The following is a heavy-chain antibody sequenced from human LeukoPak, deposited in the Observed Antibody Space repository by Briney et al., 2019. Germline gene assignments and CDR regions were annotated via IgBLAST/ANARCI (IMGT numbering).Heavy chain of an antibody. J-gene: IGHJ4*02. Sequence: GGSLRLSCAASGFTFRNYGMHWVRQAPAKGLEWVAFIRYDGNSNYYVESVTDRLTLSRDNSRRKLYLQMNSLRAEDTAVYYCAKEEVISGNHGVYFDYWGQGTLVTVSS. CDR3: AKEEVISGNHGVYFDY. D-gene: IGHD3-22*01. CDR2: IRYDGNSN. V-gene: IGHV3-30*02. CDR1: GFTFRNYG.